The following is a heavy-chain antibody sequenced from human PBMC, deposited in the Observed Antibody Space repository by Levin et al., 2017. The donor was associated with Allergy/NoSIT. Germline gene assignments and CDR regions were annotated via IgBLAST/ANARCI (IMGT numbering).Heavy chain of an antibody. Sequence: QTGGSLRLSCAASGFTFRKFWMSWFRQAPGKGLEWVGNINKDGSDKYYVDSVKGRFTISRDNAKNSVNLQMNSLRAEDTAVYYCVRDYVWGTQDPDYWGQGTLVTVSS. V-gene: IGHV3-7*01. CDR3: VRDYVWGTQDPDY. CDR1: GFTFRKFW. CDR2: INKDGSDK. D-gene: IGHD3-16*01. J-gene: IGHJ4*02.